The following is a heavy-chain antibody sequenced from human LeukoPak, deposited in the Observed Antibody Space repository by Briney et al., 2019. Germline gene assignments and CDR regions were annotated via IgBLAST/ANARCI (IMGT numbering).Heavy chain of an antibody. D-gene: IGHD7-27*01. CDR3: ARAGAADAFDI. CDR2: ISYDGSNK. CDR1: GFTFSSYG. Sequence: PGRSLRLSCAASGFTFSSYGMHWVRQAPGKGLEWVAVISYDGSNKYYADSVKGRFTISRDNSKNTLYLQMNSLRAEDTAVYYCARAGAADAFDIWGQGTMVTVSS. J-gene: IGHJ3*02. V-gene: IGHV3-30*03.